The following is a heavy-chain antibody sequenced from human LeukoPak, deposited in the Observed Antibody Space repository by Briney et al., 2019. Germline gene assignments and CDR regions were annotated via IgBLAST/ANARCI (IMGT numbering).Heavy chain of an antibody. CDR2: ISNAGRTI. CDR3: TIYDFWSGATRAFDI. Sequence: GGSLRLSCAASGFTFSSYSMNWVRQAPGKGLEWVSYISNAGRTINYADSVKGRFTISRDNSKNTLYLQTNSLRAEDTAVYYSTIYDFWSGATRAFDIWGQGTMVTVSS. V-gene: IGHV3-48*01. D-gene: IGHD3-3*01. J-gene: IGHJ3*02. CDR1: GFTFSSYS.